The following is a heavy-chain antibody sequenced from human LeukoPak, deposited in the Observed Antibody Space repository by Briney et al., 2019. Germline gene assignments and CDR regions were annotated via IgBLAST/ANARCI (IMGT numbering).Heavy chain of an antibody. J-gene: IGHJ4*02. CDR3: ARDYCSSTSCYSFDY. Sequence: ASVKVSCKASGYTFTSYAMHWVRQAPGQRLEWMGWINAGNGNTKYSQKFQGRVTITRDTSASTAYMELSSLRSEDTAVYYCARDYCSSTSCYSFDYWGQGTLVTVSS. V-gene: IGHV1-3*01. CDR1: GYTFTSYA. CDR2: INAGNGNT. D-gene: IGHD2-2*01.